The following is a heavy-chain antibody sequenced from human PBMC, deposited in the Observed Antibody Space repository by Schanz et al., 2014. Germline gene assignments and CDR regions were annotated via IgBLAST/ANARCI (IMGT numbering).Heavy chain of an antibody. CDR2: TSHDGSFT. V-gene: IGHV3-74*01. D-gene: IGHD4-17*01. J-gene: IGHJ4*02. Sequence: EVRLVESGGVVVQPGGSLRLSCAASGLTLSDSWMHWVRQAPGKGLVWVSRTSHDGSFTTFADSVKGRFTISRDNAKNALYLQMNSLRAEDTAVYYCVRDTDYHFDYWGQGTLVTVSS. CDR1: GLTLSDSW. CDR3: VRDTDYHFDY.